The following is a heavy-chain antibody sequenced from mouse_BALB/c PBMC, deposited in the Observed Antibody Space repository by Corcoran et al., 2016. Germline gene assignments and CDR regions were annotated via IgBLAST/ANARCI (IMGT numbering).Heavy chain of an antibody. CDR3: AKTARATYYFDY. CDR1: GYSFTSYY. Sequence: QGQLQQSGPELVQPGASVKISYKASGYSFTSYYLHWVTQRTGQGLEGIGWIFPGSGNTKYNEKFKGKATLTADTSSSAAYMQLSSLTSEDSAVYFCAKTARATYYFDYWGQGTTLTVSS. D-gene: IGHD3-2*01. CDR2: IFPGSGNT. V-gene: IGHV1-66*01. J-gene: IGHJ2*01.